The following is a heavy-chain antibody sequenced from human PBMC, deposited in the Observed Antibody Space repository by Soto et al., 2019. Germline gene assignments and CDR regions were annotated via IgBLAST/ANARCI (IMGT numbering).Heavy chain of an antibody. CDR2: IWADGSRQ. J-gene: IGHJ4*02. CDR3: VGGTGYCGLIDY. D-gene: IGHD3-9*01. V-gene: IGHV3-33*08. CDR1: GFAFSTYG. Sequence: QVQLVESGGGVIQPGKSLRLSCSASGFAFSTYGMHWVRQAPGKGLEWVADIWADGSRQFYGDSVKGRFTISRDNSKNALYLQKSSRRVDDAAVYYCVGGTGYCGLIDYWGQGTLVTVSS.